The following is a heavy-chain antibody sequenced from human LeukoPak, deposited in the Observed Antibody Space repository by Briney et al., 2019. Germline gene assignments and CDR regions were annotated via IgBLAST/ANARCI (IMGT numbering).Heavy chain of an antibody. CDR1: GLTVSSIY. CDR2: IYSGGST. V-gene: IGHV3-53*01. D-gene: IGHD4-17*01. J-gene: IGHJ4*02. Sequence: GGSLRLSCAASGLTVSSIYMNWVRQAPGKGLEWVSVIYSGGSTYYADSVRGRFTISRDNSKNTLYLQMNSLRAEDTAMYYCARDSPWDYGSFDYRGQGTLVTVSS. CDR3: ARDSPWDYGSFDY.